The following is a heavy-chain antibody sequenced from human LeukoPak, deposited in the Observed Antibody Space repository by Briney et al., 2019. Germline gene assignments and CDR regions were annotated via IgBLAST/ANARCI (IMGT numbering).Heavy chain of an antibody. CDR1: GFAFSNFW. D-gene: IGHD5-12*01. V-gene: IGHV3-7*01. J-gene: IGHJ4*02. CDR3: ARQAYGGYGGDYFDY. Sequence: PGGSLRLSCAASGFAFSNFWMSWVRQAPGKGLEWVANIKQDGSEEYYVDSVKGRFTISRDNAKNSLYLQMNSLRAEDTAVYYCARQAYGGYGGDYFDYWGQGTLVTVSS. CDR2: IKQDGSEE.